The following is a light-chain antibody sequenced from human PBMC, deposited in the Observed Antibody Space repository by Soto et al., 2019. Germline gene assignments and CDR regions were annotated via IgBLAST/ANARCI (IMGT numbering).Light chain of an antibody. CDR1: QAVSSN. CDR2: AAS. V-gene: IGKV3-15*01. Sequence: EIVLTQSPGALSLSPGERATLSCRASQAVSSNLAWYQQKPGQAPRLLIYAASTRAAGIPDRFSGSGSGTGFTLTITSLQSEDFAVYYCQHYNNWPFTFGPGTKVD. J-gene: IGKJ3*01. CDR3: QHYNNWPFT.